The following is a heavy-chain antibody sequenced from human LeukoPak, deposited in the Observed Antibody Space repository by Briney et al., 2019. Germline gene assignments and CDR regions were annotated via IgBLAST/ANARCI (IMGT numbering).Heavy chain of an antibody. Sequence: GGSLRLSCAASGFTFSSYAMHWVRPAPGKGLEWVAVISYDGSNKYYADSVKGRFTFCRDNSKNTLYLQMNSRSVEDTAVYYCARALDYGGKSAYAMDVWGQGTTVTVSS. CDR2: ISYDGSNK. V-gene: IGHV3-30*04. CDR3: ARALDYGGKSAYAMDV. CDR1: GFTFSSYA. J-gene: IGHJ6*02. D-gene: IGHD4-23*01.